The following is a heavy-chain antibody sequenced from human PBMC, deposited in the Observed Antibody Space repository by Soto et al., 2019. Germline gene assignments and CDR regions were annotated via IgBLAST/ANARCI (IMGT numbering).Heavy chain of an antibody. CDR2: ISKSDYT. J-gene: IGHJ4*02. CDR1: GVAFNNYG. V-gene: IGHV3-21*01. D-gene: IGHD3-3*02. Sequence: PVGSRRLSCTGSGVAFNNYGIIWVRQAPGKGLEWVSSISKSDYTYYSDSVKGRFAISRDNAKSSVSLQMNTLRVEDTAVYYCERANSTILLAVSEFWGQGT. CDR3: ERANSTILLAVSEF.